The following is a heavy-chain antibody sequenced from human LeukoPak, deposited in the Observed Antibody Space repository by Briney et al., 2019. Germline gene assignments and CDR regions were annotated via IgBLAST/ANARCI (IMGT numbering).Heavy chain of an antibody. CDR3: AKSPVLRFLEWLSPVDYYYGMDV. CDR2: IWYDGSNK. J-gene: IGHJ6*02. CDR1: GFTFSSYG. D-gene: IGHD3-3*01. V-gene: IGHV3-30*02. Sequence: GGSLRLSCAASGFTFSSYGMHWVRQAPGKGLEWVAVIWYDGSNKYYADSVKGRFTISRDNSKNTLYLQMNSLRAEDTAVYYCAKSPVLRFLEWLSPVDYYYGMDVWGQGTTVTVSS.